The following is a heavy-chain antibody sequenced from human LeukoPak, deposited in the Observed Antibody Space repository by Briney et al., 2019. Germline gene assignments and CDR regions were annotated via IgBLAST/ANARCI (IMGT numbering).Heavy chain of an antibody. CDR1: GFTFSSYG. CDR3: ARDSYCSSTSCYVGPIDY. CDR2: ISSSSSTI. V-gene: IGHV3-48*01. Sequence: GGSLRLSYAASGFTFSSYGMHWVRQAPGKGLEWVSYISSSSSTIYYADSVKGRFTISRDNAKNSLYLQMNSLRAEDTAVYYCARDSYCSSTSCYVGPIDYWGQGTLVTVSS. D-gene: IGHD2-2*01. J-gene: IGHJ4*02.